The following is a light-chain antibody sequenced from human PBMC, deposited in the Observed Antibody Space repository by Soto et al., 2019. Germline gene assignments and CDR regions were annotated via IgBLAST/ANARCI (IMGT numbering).Light chain of an antibody. Sequence: QSVLTQPPSASGTPGQRVTISCSRSSPHIGSNYVYWYKHLPGTAPKLLIYRDYQRPSGVPDRFSGSKSDTSASLAISGLRSEDEADYYCAAWDDRLAVYVFGTGTKVTVL. V-gene: IGLV1-47*01. CDR3: AAWDDRLAVYV. CDR1: SPHIGSNY. CDR2: RDY. J-gene: IGLJ1*01.